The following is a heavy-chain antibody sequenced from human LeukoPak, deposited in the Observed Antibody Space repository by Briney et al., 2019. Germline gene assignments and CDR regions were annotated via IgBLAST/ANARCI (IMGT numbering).Heavy chain of an antibody. D-gene: IGHD6-13*01. CDR3: ARGRAAVGFDY. CDR2: INLNSGGT. CDR1: GNTFSGYY. V-gene: IGHV1-2*02. J-gene: IGHJ4*02. Sequence: ASVKVSCKASGNTFSGYYLHWVRHAPGQGLEWMGWINLNSGGTNYAQKFQGRVAMTRDTSISTAYMELSRLRSDDTAVYYCARGRAAVGFDYWGQGTLVTVSS.